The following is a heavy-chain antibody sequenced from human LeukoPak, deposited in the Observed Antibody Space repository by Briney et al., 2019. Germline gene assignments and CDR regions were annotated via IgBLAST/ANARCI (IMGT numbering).Heavy chain of an antibody. V-gene: IGHV3-48*03. Sequence: PGGSLRLSSAVSGFTFFSHAMNWVRKAPGKGMEWISFINHYGTIVYYAGSVKGRFATSRDNAKNSLYLQINNVGADDTAVYYCARDQDWAFDYWGQGTLVTVSS. CDR2: INHYGTIV. D-gene: IGHD3/OR15-3a*01. J-gene: IGHJ4*02. CDR1: GFTFFSHA. CDR3: ARDQDWAFDY.